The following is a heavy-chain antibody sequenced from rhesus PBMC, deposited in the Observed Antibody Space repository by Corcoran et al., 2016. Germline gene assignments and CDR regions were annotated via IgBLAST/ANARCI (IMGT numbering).Heavy chain of an antibody. CDR3: AGDALDS. Sequence: QVKLQQWGEGLVQPSEPLSLTCAVSGGSIVGSYCCSWFRQPPGKGLEWIGYIYGNSASTNYNPSLMNRVTISKDTAKNQFALKLSSVTAADTAVYYCAGDALDSWGQGVVVIVSS. V-gene: IGHV4-73*01. CDR2: IYGNSAST. CDR1: GGSIVGSYC. J-gene: IGHJ6*01.